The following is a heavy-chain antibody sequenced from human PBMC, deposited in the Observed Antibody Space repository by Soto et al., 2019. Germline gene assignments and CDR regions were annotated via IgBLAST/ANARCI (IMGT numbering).Heavy chain of an antibody. CDR1: GYTFTGYY. J-gene: IGHJ6*01. V-gene: IGHV1-2*02. CDR2: INPNSGGT. Sequence: ASVKVSCKASGYTFTGYYMHWVRQAPGQGLEWMGWINPNSGGTNYAQKFQGRVTMTRDTSISTAYMELSRLRSDDTAVYYCARDRSSITGRYYYYYRMDVWGQGTTVTVSS. D-gene: IGHD1-20*01. CDR3: ARDRSSITGRYYYYYRMDV.